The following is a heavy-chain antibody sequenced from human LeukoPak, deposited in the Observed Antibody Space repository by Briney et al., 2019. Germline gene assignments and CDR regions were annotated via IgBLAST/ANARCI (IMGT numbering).Heavy chain of an antibody. J-gene: IGHJ4*02. V-gene: IGHV3-23*01. CDR3: AKDRGYSGYGNFDY. Sequence: GGSLRLSCAASGFTFSSYAMSWVRQAPGKGLEWVSGISGSGDSTYYADSVKGRFTISRDNSKNTLYLKMNSLRAEDTAVYYCAKDRGYSGYGNFDYWGQGTLVTVSS. D-gene: IGHD5-12*01. CDR2: ISGSGDST. CDR1: GFTFSSYA.